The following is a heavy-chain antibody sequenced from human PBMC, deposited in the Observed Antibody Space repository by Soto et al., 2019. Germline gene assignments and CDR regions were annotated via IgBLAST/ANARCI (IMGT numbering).Heavy chain of an antibody. V-gene: IGHV3-9*01. D-gene: IGHD3-10*01. CDR2: ITWNSDII. Sequence: VQLVESGGGLVQPGRSLRLSCGASGFSFDDYAMHWVRQAPGKGLEWVSGITWNSDIIGYADSVKGRFTISRDNAKNSLYLQMNSLRPEDTALYYCAKDRSSGSSKNYYDMDVWGQGTTVTVSS. J-gene: IGHJ6*02. CDR1: GFSFDDYA. CDR3: AKDRSSGSSKNYYDMDV.